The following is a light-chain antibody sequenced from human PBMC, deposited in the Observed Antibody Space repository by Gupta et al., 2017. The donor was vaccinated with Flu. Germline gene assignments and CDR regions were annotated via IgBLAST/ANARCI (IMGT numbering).Light chain of an antibody. Sequence: SSSNIGSNPVNWYQRLPGTAPKLLIYGNHHRPSGVPDRLSGSKSGTSASLAISGLQSEDEADYYCASWDDSLNGWIFGGGTKLTVL. CDR2: GNH. CDR1: SSNIGSNP. J-gene: IGLJ2*01. V-gene: IGLV1-44*01. CDR3: ASWDDSLNGWI.